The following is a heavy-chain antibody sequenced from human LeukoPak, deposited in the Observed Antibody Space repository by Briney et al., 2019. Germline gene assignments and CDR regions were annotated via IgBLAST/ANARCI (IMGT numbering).Heavy chain of an antibody. Sequence: GGSLRLSCAASGFTFSSFAISWVRQAPGKGLEWVSAISGSGDNTFYADSVRGRFTISRDNSKNILYLQMNSLRGEDTAIYYCAKDFRGSGYFFDYWGQGTLVTVSS. D-gene: IGHD7-27*01. J-gene: IGHJ4*02. V-gene: IGHV3-23*01. CDR2: ISGSGDNT. CDR3: AKDFRGSGYFFDY. CDR1: GFTFSSFA.